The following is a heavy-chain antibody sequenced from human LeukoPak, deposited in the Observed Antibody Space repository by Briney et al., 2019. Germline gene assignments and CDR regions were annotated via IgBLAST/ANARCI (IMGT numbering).Heavy chain of an antibody. CDR1: GDSVSSNSAL. CDR2: TYYRSKWYN. D-gene: IGHD6-13*01. Sequence: SQTLSLTCAISGDSVSSNSALWNWFRQSPSRGLEWLGRTYYRSKWYNDYAVSVKGRITINPDTSKNQFSLQLNSVTPEDAAVYYCARGSATYFDYWGQGTLVTVSS. CDR3: ARGSATYFDY. V-gene: IGHV6-1*01. J-gene: IGHJ4*02.